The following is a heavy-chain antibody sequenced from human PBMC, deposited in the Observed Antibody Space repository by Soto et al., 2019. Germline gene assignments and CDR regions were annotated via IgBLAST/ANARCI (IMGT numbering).Heavy chain of an antibody. Sequence: SEILSLTCAVYGGSFSGYYWSWIRQPPGKGLEWIGEINHSGSTNYNPSLKSRVTISVDTSKNQFSLKLSSVTAADTAVYYCARGGAVAGTGSRIRFDYWGQGTLVTVSS. V-gene: IGHV4-34*01. D-gene: IGHD6-19*01. CDR1: GGSFSGYY. CDR2: INHSGST. J-gene: IGHJ4*02. CDR3: ARGGAVAGTGSRIRFDY.